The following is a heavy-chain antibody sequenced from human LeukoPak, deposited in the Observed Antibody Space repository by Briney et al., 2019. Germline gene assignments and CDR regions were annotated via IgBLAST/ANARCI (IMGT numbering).Heavy chain of an antibody. CDR1: GFSFSTYG. D-gene: IGHD1-14*01. V-gene: IGHV3-30*03. Sequence: GGSLRLSCAASGFSFSTYGMHWVRQAPGKGLGWVAFMSYEGSNKYYADSVKGRFTISRDNSKNTLYLQMNSLRAEVMAVYYCARDGPTSPAYYADYWGQGTLVTVSS. J-gene: IGHJ4*02. CDR3: ARDGPTSPAYYADY. CDR2: MSYEGSNK.